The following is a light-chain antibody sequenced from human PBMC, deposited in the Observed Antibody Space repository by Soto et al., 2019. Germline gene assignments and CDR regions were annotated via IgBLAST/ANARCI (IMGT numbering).Light chain of an antibody. Sequence: DIQMTQSPSTLSASVGDRATITCRASQSINSSLAWYQQKPGKNPKVLIYKASSLESGVPSRFSGSGSGTEFILTISSLQPDDFAAYYCQQYDSYSLTFGGGTKVEIK. CDR1: QSINSS. J-gene: IGKJ4*01. CDR2: KAS. CDR3: QQYDSYSLT. V-gene: IGKV1-5*03.